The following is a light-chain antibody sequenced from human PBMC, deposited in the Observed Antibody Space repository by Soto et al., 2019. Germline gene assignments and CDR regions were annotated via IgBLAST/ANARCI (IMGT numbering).Light chain of an antibody. CDR3: QQSYSTPWT. CDR2: TAS. V-gene: IGKV1-39*01. CDR1: QSVSKY. Sequence: DIPMTQSPSSLSASVGDRVTITCRATQSVSKYLNWYQQKPGKAPKLLIYTASNLQSGVPSRFTGSASATDFTLTISSLQPEDFATYYCQQSYSTPWTFGQGTKVEIK. J-gene: IGKJ1*01.